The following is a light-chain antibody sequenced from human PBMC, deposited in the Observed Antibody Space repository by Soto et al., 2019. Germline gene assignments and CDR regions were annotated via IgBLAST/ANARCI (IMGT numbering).Light chain of an antibody. CDR1: QSVSSSY. V-gene: IGKV3-20*01. CDR2: GVT. Sequence: EVVLTQSPGTLSLSPGERATLSCRASQSVSSSYLACYQQKPGQAPRLLIYGVTSRATGIPDRFNGSGSGTDFTLTISRLEPEDFAVYYCQQYGSSPFPFGPGTKVDIK. CDR3: QQYGSSPFP. J-gene: IGKJ3*01.